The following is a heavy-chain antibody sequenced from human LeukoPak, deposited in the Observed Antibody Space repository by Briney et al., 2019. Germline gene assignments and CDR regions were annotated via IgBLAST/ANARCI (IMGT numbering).Heavy chain of an antibody. J-gene: IGHJ5*02. D-gene: IGHD6-19*01. Sequence: PSETLSLTCTVSGGSISSYYWSWIRQPPGKGLEWIGYISYSGSTNYNPSLKSRVTISLDTSKKQFSLKLTSVTAADTAVYYCAREGGEVGGAVADTSSSIWFDPWGQGTLVTVSS. V-gene: IGHV4-59*01. CDR2: ISYSGST. CDR1: GGSISSYY. CDR3: AREGGEVGGAVADTSSSIWFDP.